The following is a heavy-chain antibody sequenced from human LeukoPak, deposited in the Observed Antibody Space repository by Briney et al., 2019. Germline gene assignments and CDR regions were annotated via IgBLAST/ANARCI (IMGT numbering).Heavy chain of an antibody. CDR1: GASFTSNY. V-gene: IGHV4-59*08. J-gene: IGHJ4*02. CDR2: IYYSGTT. Sequence: SETLSLTCTVSGASFTSNYWSWIRQPPGKGLEWIGYIYYSGTTTYNPSLERRVTMSVDMSKTQVSLTLTSVTATDTAMYYCARLDCGGDCFVDYWGQGTLVTVSS. D-gene: IGHD2-21*02. CDR3: ARLDCGGDCFVDY.